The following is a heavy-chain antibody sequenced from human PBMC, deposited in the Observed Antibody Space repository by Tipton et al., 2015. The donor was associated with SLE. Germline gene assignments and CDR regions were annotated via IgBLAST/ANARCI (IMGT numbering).Heavy chain of an antibody. V-gene: IGHV1-18*04. J-gene: IGHJ3*02. CDR1: GYTFTSYG. CDR2: ISAYNGNT. CDR3: GRDRITMVRFDALDS. D-gene: IGHD3-10*01. Sequence: QLVQSGAEVKKPGASVKVSCKASGYTFTSYGISWVRQAPGQGLEWMGWISAYNGNTNYAQKLQGRVTMTTDTSTSTAYMELRSLRSADTAVYYCGRDRITMVRFDALDSWGQGTMATVSS.